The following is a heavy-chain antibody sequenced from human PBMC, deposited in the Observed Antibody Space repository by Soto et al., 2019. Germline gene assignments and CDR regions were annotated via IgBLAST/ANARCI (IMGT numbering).Heavy chain of an antibody. D-gene: IGHD6-13*01. CDR2: ISANSGST. J-gene: IGHJ4*02. Sequence: ASVKVSCKASGYTFTSYGISWVRQAPGQGLERIGKISANSGSTSYAQKFQGRVNMTTDTSTSTVYMELSSLRSEDTAVYYCAREGLAAAESLFDYWGQETLVTVSS. V-gene: IGHV1-18*01. CDR1: GYTFTSYG. CDR3: AREGLAAAESLFDY.